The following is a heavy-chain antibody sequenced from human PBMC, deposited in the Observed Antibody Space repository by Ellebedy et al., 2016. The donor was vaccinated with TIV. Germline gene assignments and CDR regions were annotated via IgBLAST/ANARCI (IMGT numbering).Heavy chain of an antibody. J-gene: IGHJ5*01. V-gene: IGHV1-2*02. CDR1: GYTFTGYF. CDR3: AIIKRGYPRSWFDY. D-gene: IGHD1-1*01. Sequence: AASVKVSCKASGYTFTGYFMHWVRHAPGQGLEWMGWINPDSGATNYEEKFKGRVTLTRDTSLSTAYMELSWLRSDDTAVYYCAIIKRGYPRSWFDYWGQGTLVTVSS. CDR2: INPDSGAT.